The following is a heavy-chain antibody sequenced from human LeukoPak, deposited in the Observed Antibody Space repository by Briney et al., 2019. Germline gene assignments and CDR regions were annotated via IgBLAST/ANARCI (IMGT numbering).Heavy chain of an antibody. V-gene: IGHV3-53*01. J-gene: IGHJ4*02. CDR2: IYSGGST. D-gene: IGHD2-21*02. CDR3: ARGGDHVDY. CDR1: GITVSSSY. Sequence: GGSLRLSCAASGITVSSSYMSWVRQAPGKGLEWVSVIYSGGSTYYADSVKGRFTISRDNSKNTLYLQMNSLRAEDTAVYYCARGGDHVDYWGQGTLVTVSS.